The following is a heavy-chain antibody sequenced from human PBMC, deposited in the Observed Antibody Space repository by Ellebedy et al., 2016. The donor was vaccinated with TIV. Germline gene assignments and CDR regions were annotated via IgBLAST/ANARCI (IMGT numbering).Heavy chain of an antibody. J-gene: IGHJ5*02. CDR2: ISSSGNPI. Sequence: GESLKISCAASGFIFSDYYMSWIRQAPGKGLEWVSYISSSGNPIYYADSVRGRFTISRDNAKNSLYLQMKSLRAEDTAVYYCARDARFIDQQHNWFDPWGQGTLVTVSS. V-gene: IGHV3-11*01. CDR3: ARDARFIDQQHNWFDP. D-gene: IGHD2-2*01. CDR1: GFIFSDYY.